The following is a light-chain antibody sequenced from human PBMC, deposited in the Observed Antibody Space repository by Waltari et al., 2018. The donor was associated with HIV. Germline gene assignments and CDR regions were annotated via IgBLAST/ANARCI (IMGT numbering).Light chain of an antibody. CDR3: CSEEGTISWV. CDR1: SRDDGSYHL. J-gene: IGLJ3*02. V-gene: IGLV2-23*02. CDR2: EVN. Sequence: QSALTQPASVSGSPGQSITISCTGTSRDDGSYHLVSWYQQHPGKAPKLIIYEVNKRPSGSSIRLSGSRSGHTASLTISWLQAEDEATYFCCSEEGTISWVFGGGTRLTVL.